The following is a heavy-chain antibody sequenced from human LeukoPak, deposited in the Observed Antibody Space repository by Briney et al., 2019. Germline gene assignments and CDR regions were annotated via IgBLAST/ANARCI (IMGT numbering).Heavy chain of an antibody. D-gene: IGHD1-1*01. CDR1: GGSISSYY. V-gene: IGHV4-59*01. J-gene: IGHJ4*02. CDR3: ARIDPNENAAMGY. CDR2: IYYSGST. Sequence: PSETLSLTCTVSGGSISSYYWSWIRQPPGKGLEWIGNIYYSGSTNYNPSLKSRVTISVDTSKNQFSLKLSSVTAGDTAVYYCARIDPNENAAMGYWGQGTLVTVSS.